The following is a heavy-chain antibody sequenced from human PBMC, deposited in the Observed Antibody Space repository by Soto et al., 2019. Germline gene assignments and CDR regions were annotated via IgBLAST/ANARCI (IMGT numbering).Heavy chain of an antibody. CDR2: ISGSGTNT. V-gene: IGHV3-23*01. CDR1: GFTFANHA. Sequence: EVQLLESGGGLVQPGGSLRLSCVASGFTFANHAMSWVRQAPGKGLEWVSAISGSGTNTFYPESVKGRFTISRDNSKSTLYLQMLSLGVEDTAVYYCAKGYSSGWPGRYYYYMDVWGKGTTVTIFS. J-gene: IGHJ6*03. D-gene: IGHD6-19*01. CDR3: AKGYSSGWPGRYYYYMDV.